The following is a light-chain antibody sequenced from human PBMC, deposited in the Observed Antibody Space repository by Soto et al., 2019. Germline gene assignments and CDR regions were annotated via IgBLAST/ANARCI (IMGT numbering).Light chain of an antibody. CDR3: QQSDSTPYT. Sequence: DIQMTQSPSSLSVSVGDRVTITCQASHDISTYLNWYQQKPGKAPRLLIYDASSLLSGVPSRFSGSGSGTDFTLTIASLQPEDFSTYYCQQSDSTPYTFGQGTKVDIK. J-gene: IGKJ2*01. CDR2: DAS. V-gene: IGKV1-39*01. CDR1: HDISTY.